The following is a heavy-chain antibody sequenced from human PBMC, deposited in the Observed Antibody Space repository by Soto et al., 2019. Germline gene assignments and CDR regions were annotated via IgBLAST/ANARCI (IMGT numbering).Heavy chain of an antibody. Sequence: GVSLRLSCAVSGFTYSVYYMSWIRQAPGKGLEWVSYISSSGSTIYYADSVKGRFTISRDNAKNSLYLQMNSLRAEDTAVYYCASTVGYCISTSCPDKVHDAFDIWGQGTMVTVSS. V-gene: IGHV3-11*01. CDR1: GFTYSVYY. J-gene: IGHJ3*02. D-gene: IGHD2-2*01. CDR2: ISSSGSTI. CDR3: ASTVGYCISTSCPDKVHDAFDI.